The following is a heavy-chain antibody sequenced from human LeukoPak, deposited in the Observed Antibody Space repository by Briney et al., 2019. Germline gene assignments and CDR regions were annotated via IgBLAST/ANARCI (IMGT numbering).Heavy chain of an antibody. V-gene: IGHV3-7*01. Sequence: GGSLRLSCAASGFTFSSYWMSWVRQAPGKGLEWVANIKQDGSEKYYVDSVKGRFTISRDNAENSLYLQMNSLRAEDTAVYYCARDFTSSSGARGLDYWGQGTLVTVSS. CDR1: GFTFSSYW. J-gene: IGHJ4*02. D-gene: IGHD6-6*01. CDR3: ARDFTSSSGARGLDY. CDR2: IKQDGSEK.